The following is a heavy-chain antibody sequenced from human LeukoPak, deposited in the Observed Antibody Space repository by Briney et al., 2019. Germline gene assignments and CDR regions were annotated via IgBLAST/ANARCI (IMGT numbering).Heavy chain of an antibody. CDR3: ARSNSGPDY. CDR1: GFIFSNYA. CDR2: ISGSTVNT. D-gene: IGHD4-23*01. J-gene: IGHJ4*02. V-gene: IGHV3-23*01. Sequence: GGSLRLSCAASGFIFSNYAMSWVRQAPGKGLEWVSGISGSTVNTYSAAADSVKGRFTISRDNSKNMLYLQMNSLRAEDTAMYYCARSNSGPDYWGQGTLVIVPS.